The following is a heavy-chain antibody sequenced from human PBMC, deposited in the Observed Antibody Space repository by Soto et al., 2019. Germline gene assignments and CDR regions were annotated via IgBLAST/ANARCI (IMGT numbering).Heavy chain of an antibody. CDR1: GFTFSDYS. D-gene: IGHD3-22*01. J-gene: IGHJ4*02. V-gene: IGHV3-48*01. CDR2: ISDYSSNI. CDR3: SYDSSRGDY. Sequence: GGSLRLSCAASGFTFSDYSMSWVRQPPGKGLEWISYISDYSSNIYYADSVKGRFTISRDDSENTLYLQMNSLKTDDTAVYYCSYDSSRGDYWGPGTLVTVSS.